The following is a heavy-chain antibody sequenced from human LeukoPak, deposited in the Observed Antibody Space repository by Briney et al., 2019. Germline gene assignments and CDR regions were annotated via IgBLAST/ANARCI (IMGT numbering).Heavy chain of an antibody. CDR3: AKDHGYCSSTSCSLLEAFDI. CDR2: IRYDGTNK. D-gene: IGHD2-2*01. V-gene: IGHV3-30*02. CDR1: GFNFSSYG. Sequence: GGSLRLSCAASGFNFSSYGMHWVRQAPGKGLECVAFIRYDGTNKYYADSVKGRFTISRDNSKNTLYLQMNSLRAEDTAVYYCAKDHGYCSSTSCSLLEAFDIWGQGTMVTVSS. J-gene: IGHJ3*02.